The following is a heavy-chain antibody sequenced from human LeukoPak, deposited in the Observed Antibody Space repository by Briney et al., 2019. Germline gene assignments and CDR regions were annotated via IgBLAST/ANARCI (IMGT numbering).Heavy chain of an antibody. CDR3: ARVGTSYYDILTGYSKPHYFDY. CDR2: ISAYNGNT. J-gene: IGHJ4*02. CDR1: GYTFTSYG. V-gene: IGHV1-18*01. D-gene: IGHD3-9*01. Sequence: ASVKVSCKASGYTFTSYGISWVRQAPGQGLEWMGWISAYNGNTNYAQKLQGRVTMTTDTSTSTAYMELRSLGSDDTAVYYCARVGTSYYDILTGYSKPHYFDYWGQGTLVTVSS.